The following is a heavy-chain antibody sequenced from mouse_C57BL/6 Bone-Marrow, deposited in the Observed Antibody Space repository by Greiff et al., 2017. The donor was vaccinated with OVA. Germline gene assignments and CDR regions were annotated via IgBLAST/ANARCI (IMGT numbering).Heavy chain of an antibody. CDR3: ARFPHYYGSSYYYFDY. CDR2: IYPRSGNT. J-gene: IGHJ2*01. V-gene: IGHV1-81*01. CDR1: GYTFTSYG. Sequence: VQLQQSGAELARPGASVKLSCKASGYTFTSYGISWVKQRTGQGLEWIGEIYPRSGNTYYNEKFKGKATLTADKSSSTAYMELRSLTSEDSAVYFCARFPHYYGSSYYYFDYSGQGTTLTVSS. D-gene: IGHD1-1*01.